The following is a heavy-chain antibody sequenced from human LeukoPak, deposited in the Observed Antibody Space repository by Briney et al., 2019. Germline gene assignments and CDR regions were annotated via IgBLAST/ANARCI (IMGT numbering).Heavy chain of an antibody. D-gene: IGHD3-10*01. V-gene: IGHV3-30*02. CDR2: IRYDGSNK. Sequence: GGSLRLSCAASGFTFSSFAMHWVRQAPGKGLEWVAYIRYDGSNKSYADSVKGRFTISRDSSKNALYLQMNSLRAEDTAVYYCAKDPGAHDKHFDHWGQGTLVTVSS. J-gene: IGHJ4*02. CDR1: GFTFSSFA. CDR3: AKDPGAHDKHFDH.